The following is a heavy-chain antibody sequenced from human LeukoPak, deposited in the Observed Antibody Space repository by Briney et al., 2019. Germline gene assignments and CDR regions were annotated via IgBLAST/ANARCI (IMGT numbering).Heavy chain of an antibody. V-gene: IGHV4-59*01. CDR1: GGSISSYY. Sequence: SETLSLTCTVSGGSISSYYWSWIRQPPGKGLEWIGYIYYSGSTTYNPSLKSRVTISVETSKNQFSLKLSSVAAADKAVYYCARDLLRNQYGWYDPWGQGTLVTVSS. CDR2: IYYSGST. CDR3: ARDLLRNQYGWYDP. J-gene: IGHJ5*02. D-gene: IGHD1-14*01.